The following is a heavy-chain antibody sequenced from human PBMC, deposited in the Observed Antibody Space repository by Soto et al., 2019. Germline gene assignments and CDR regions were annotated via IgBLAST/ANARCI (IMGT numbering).Heavy chain of an antibody. CDR3: AKEPVGPDWYFDL. CDR2: ISGSGIST. J-gene: IGHJ2*01. V-gene: IGHV3-23*01. Sequence: DVQLLESGGGLVQPGGSLRLSCAASGFTFRSYAMSWVRQAPGKGREWVSGISGSGISTHYADSVKGRFTVSRDNSKNTLYLKKNSLRAEDTAVYNCAKEPVGPDWYFDLWGRGTLVTVSS. CDR1: GFTFRSYA.